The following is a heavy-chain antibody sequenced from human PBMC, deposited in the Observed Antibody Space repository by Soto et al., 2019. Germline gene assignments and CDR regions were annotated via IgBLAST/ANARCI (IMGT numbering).Heavy chain of an antibody. V-gene: IGHV3-9*01. D-gene: IGHD6-19*01. CDR1: GFTFDDYA. CDR2: ISWNSGSI. J-gene: IGHJ4*02. Sequence: EVQLVESGGGLVQPGRSLRLSCAASGFTFDDYAMHWVRQAPGKGLEWVSGISWNSGSIGYADSVKGRFTISRDNAKNSLYLQMNSLRAEDTALYYCAKAPSTWLVPVFDYWGQGTLVTVSS. CDR3: AKAPSTWLVPVFDY.